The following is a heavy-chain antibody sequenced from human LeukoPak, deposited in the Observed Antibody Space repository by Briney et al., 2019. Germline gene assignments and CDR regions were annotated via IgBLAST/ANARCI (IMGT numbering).Heavy chain of an antibody. D-gene: IGHD6-13*01. Sequence: SETLSLTCAVYGGSFSGYYWSWIRQPPGKGLEWIGYIYYSGSTNYNPSLKSRVTISVDTSKNQFSLKLSSVTAADTAVYYCARCDKAAAGTLWFDPWGQGTLVTVSS. J-gene: IGHJ5*02. CDR3: ARCDKAAAGTLWFDP. CDR1: GGSFSGYY. CDR2: IYYSGST. V-gene: IGHV4-59*01.